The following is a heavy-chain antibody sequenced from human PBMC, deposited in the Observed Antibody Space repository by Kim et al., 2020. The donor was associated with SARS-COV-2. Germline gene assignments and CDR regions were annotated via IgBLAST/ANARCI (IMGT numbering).Heavy chain of an antibody. CDR3: AKRGDFWSGHYCPPCHG. V-gene: IGHV3-23*01. CDR1: GFTFNNFA. CDR2: ISGSGGDT. D-gene: IGHD3-3*01. J-gene: IGHJ6*01. Sequence: GGSLRLSCAASGFTFNNFAMSWVRQAPGKGLEWVSTISGSGGDTYYADSLKGRFTVSRDNSKSTLYLQMNNLRVEDTAGYYCAKRGDFWSGHYCPPCHG.